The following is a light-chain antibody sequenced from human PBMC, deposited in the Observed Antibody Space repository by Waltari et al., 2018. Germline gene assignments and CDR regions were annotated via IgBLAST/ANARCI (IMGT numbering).Light chain of an antibody. Sequence: DIQMTQSPSSVSASVGDRVTITCRASQDISNWLAWYQQKPGKGPNLLIFGAFTLQSGVPSRFSGSGSGTEFTLTISGLQPEDSATYFCQQGSSFPPTFGQGTKVEIK. CDR1: QDISNW. V-gene: IGKV1-12*01. J-gene: IGKJ1*01. CDR2: GAF. CDR3: QQGSSFPPT.